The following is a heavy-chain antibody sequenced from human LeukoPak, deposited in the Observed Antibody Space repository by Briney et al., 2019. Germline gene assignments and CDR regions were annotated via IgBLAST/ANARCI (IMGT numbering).Heavy chain of an antibody. CDR3: AKEGGVLWFGSHFDY. J-gene: IGHJ4*02. CDR1: GFTFSSHG. V-gene: IGHV3-30*18. D-gene: IGHD3-10*01. CDR2: ISYDGSNK. Sequence: GRSLRLSCAASGFTFSSHGMHWVRQAPGKGLEWVAVISYDGSNKYYADSVKGRFTISRDNSKNTLYLQMNSLRAEDTAVYYCAKEGGVLWFGSHFDYWGQGTLVTVSS.